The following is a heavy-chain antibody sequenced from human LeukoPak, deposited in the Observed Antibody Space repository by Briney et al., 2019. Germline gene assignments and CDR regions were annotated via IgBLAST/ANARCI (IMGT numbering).Heavy chain of an antibody. CDR1: GGSISSYY. CDR3: ARVQDGNHYYYYYMDV. CDR2: IYYSGST. J-gene: IGHJ6*03. V-gene: IGHV4-59*01. Sequence: PSETLSLTCTVSGGSISSYYWSWIRQPPGKGLEWIGYIYYSGSTNYNPSLKSRVTISVDTSKNQFSLKLSSVTAADTAVYYCARVQDGNHYYYYYMDVWGKGTTVTVSS.